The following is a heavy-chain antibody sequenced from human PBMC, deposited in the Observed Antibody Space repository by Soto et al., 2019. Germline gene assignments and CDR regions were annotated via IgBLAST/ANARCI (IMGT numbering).Heavy chain of an antibody. Sequence: QVQLVQSGAEVKKPGASVKVSCKASGYTFTGYYMHWVRQAPGQGLERMGWINPNSGGTNYAQKFQGRVTITRDTSINTAYMELSRLRSDDTAVYYCARGFELPAAIAESGFDPWGQGTLVTVSS. V-gene: IGHV1-2*02. J-gene: IGHJ5*02. D-gene: IGHD2-2*02. CDR1: GYTFTGYY. CDR2: INPNSGGT. CDR3: ARGFELPAAIAESGFDP.